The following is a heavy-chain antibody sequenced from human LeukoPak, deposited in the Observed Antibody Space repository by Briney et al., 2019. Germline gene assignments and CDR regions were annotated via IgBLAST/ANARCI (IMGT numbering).Heavy chain of an antibody. V-gene: IGHV3-30*03. CDR3: ATEDHTSGHAGALGFDP. Sequence: GGSLRLSCAASGFTFSSYVMHWARQAPGEGLEWVAVIRQDGDGKFYGNSVKGRFTISRDNSRDTLYLQMDSLTTEDTAIYYCATEDHTSGHAGALGFDPWGQGTLATVS. J-gene: IGHJ5*02. D-gene: IGHD3-22*01. CDR2: IRQDGDGK. CDR1: GFTFSSYV.